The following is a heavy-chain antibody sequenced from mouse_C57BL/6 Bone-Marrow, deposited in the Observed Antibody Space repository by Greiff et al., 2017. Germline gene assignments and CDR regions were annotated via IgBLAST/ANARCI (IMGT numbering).Heavy chain of an antibody. D-gene: IGHD2-2*01. CDR3: ARSDYGYDGDY. J-gene: IGHJ2*01. CDR1: GYTFTSYW. CDR2: IDPSDSYT. V-gene: IGHV1-50*01. Sequence: QVQLQQPGAELVKPGASVKLYCKASGYTFTSYWMQWVKQRPGQGLEWIGEIDPSDSYTNYNQKFKGKATLTVDTSSSTAYMQLSSLTSEDSAVYYCARSDYGYDGDYWGQGTTLTVSS.